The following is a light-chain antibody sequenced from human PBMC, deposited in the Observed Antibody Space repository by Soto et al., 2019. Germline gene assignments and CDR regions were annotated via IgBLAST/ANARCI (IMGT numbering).Light chain of an antibody. CDR3: QQYNNWPWT. V-gene: IGKV3-15*01. CDR1: QSISDT. Sequence: EIVMTQSPATLSVSPGGRATLSCRASQSISDTLAWYQQKPGQAPRLLIYGASKRATGFPARFSGSGSGTVLTLTISSLQSEDIAVYYCQQYNNWPWTFGQGTKVEIK. J-gene: IGKJ1*01. CDR2: GAS.